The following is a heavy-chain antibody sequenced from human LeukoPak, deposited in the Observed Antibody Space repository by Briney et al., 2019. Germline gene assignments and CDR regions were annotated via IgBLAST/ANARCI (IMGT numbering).Heavy chain of an antibody. D-gene: IGHD3-22*01. CDR1: GGSISSSSYY. CDR2: IYYSGST. J-gene: IGHJ5*02. Sequence: PSETLSLTCTVSGGSISSSSYYWGWIRQPPGNGLEWIGSIYYSGSTNYNPSLKSRVTISVDTSKNQFSLKLSSVTAADMGVYYCARDGSTGNYHNWFDPWGQGTLVTVSS. V-gene: IGHV4-39*07. CDR3: ARDGSTGNYHNWFDP.